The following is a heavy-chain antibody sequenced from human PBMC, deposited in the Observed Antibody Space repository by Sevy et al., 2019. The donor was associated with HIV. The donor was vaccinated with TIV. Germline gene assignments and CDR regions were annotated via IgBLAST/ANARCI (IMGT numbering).Heavy chain of an antibody. J-gene: IGHJ6*02. V-gene: IGHV1-8*01. CDR2: MNPNSGKT. CDR1: GYTFTSYD. D-gene: IGHD2-15*01. Sequence: ASVKVSCRSSGYTFTSYDINWVRQPIGQGLEWMGWMNPNSGKTGFAQRFQGRLSMTRDTSINPAYMELSSLSSEDTAVYYCARGYCSGDACYGEGMDVWGQGTTVTVSS. CDR3: ARGYCSGDACYGEGMDV.